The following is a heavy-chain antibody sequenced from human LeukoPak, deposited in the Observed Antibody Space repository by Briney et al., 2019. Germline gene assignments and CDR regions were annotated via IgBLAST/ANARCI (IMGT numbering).Heavy chain of an antibody. CDR1: GYTFTSYG. J-gene: IGHJ6*03. CDR2: ISAYNGNT. D-gene: IGHD2-2*02. V-gene: IGHV1-18*01. Sequence: ASVKVSCKASGYTFTSYGISWVRQAPGQGLEWMGWISAYNGNTNYAQKLQGRVTMTTDTSPSTAYMELRSLRSDDTAVYYCARRSVVPAAISYYYYYYMDVWGKGTTVTVSS. CDR3: ARRSVVPAAISYYYYYYMDV.